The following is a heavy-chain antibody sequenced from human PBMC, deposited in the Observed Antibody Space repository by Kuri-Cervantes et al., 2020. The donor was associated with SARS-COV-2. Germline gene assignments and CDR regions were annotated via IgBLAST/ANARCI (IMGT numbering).Heavy chain of an antibody. V-gene: IGHV3-23*01. CDR3: ARSQGEWDLLVPIAY. D-gene: IGHD1-26*01. Sequence: GESLKISCAASRFTFRNYALDWVRQAPGRGLEWVSIIGDSGVNTYYADSVKGRFTISRDNSTNTLYLQMNNLRADDTAVYYCARSQGEWDLLVPIAYWGRGTLVTVSS. J-gene: IGHJ4*02. CDR1: RFTFRNYA. CDR2: IGDSGVNT.